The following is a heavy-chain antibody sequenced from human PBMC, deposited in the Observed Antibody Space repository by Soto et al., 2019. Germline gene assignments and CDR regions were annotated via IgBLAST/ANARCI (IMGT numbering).Heavy chain of an antibody. CDR3: ARRSGGRCYNY. J-gene: IGHJ4*02. CDR1: GGAVYADGYY. D-gene: IGHD2-15*01. Sequence: QLQLQESGPGLVKPLETLSLICTVSGGAVYADGYYWGWIRQPPGKGLEWIGNIYYSGSTYYNPSLESRVTISIDTSKNQFSLKMNSATAADTAVYYCARRSGGRCYNYWGQGTLVTVSS. CDR2: IYYSGST. V-gene: IGHV4-39*01.